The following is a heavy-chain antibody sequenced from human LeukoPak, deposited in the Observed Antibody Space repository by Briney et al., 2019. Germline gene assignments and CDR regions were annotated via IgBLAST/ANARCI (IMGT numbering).Heavy chain of an antibody. CDR1: GGSISNYY. CDR2: IYTSGST. D-gene: IGHD2-15*01. J-gene: IGHJ4*02. CDR3: ARGLKYCSDGTCQSTYFDC. V-gene: IGHV4-4*07. Sequence: SETLSLTCTVSGGSISNYYWTWIRQPARKGLEWIGRIYTSGSTDYNPSLKSRVTMSVDTSKNQYSLRLSSVTAADTAIYYCARGLKYCSDGTCQSTYFDCRGQGTLVPVSS.